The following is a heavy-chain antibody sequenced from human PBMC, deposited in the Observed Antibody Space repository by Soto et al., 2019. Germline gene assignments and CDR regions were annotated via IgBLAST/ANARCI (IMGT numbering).Heavy chain of an antibody. CDR1: GYTFTGYY. Sequence: ASVKVSCKASGYTFTGYYMHWVRQAPGQGLEWMGWINPNSGGTNYAQKFQGRVTMTRDTSISTVYMELSRLRSDDTAVYYCARAPRFLEWLLGPTWGQGTLVTVSS. D-gene: IGHD3-3*01. J-gene: IGHJ5*02. CDR2: INPNSGGT. V-gene: IGHV1-2*02. CDR3: ARAPRFLEWLLGPT.